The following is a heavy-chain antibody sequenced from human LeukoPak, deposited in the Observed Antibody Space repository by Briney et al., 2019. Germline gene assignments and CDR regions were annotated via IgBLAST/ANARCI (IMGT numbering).Heavy chain of an antibody. Sequence: GGSLRLSCTASGFTFCSYGMHWVRQAPGKGLEWVAAISNDGGHKYYADSVKGRFTISRDNSKNTLFLQMNSLRAEDTAVYYCAKVPGAVTTHFDKWGQGTLVTVSS. CDR1: GFTFCSYG. V-gene: IGHV3-30*18. CDR2: ISNDGGHK. D-gene: IGHD4-11*01. CDR3: AKVPGAVTTHFDK. J-gene: IGHJ4*02.